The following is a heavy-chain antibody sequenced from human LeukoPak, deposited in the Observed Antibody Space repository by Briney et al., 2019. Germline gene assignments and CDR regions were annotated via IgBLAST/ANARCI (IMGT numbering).Heavy chain of an antibody. CDR1: GFTFAIYA. V-gene: IGHV3-30-3*01. CDR2: ISYDGNNK. D-gene: IGHD3-22*01. CDR3: ARDLVGGWDDSSGYYYGYFDY. Sequence: GGTLRLSCAASGFTFAIYAMHWVRQAPGKGLEWVAVISYDGNNKYYADSVKGRFTISRDNSKNTLYLQMNSLRAEDTAVYYCARDLVGGWDDSSGYYYGYFDYWGQGTLVTVSS. J-gene: IGHJ4*02.